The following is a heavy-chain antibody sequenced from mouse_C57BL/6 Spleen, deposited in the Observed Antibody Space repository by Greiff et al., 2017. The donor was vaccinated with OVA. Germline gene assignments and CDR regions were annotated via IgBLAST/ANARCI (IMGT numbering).Heavy chain of an antibody. D-gene: IGHD2-5*01. CDR1: GYTFTSYW. V-gene: IGHV1-52*01. J-gene: IGHJ2*01. CDR2: IDPSDSET. Sequence: VQLQQPGAELVRPGSSVKLSCKASGYTFTSYWMHWVKQRPIQGLEWIGNIDPSDSETHYNQKFKDKATVTVDKSSSTAYMQLSSLTSEDSAVYYCAREGSYSNSYYFDYWGQGTTLTVSS. CDR3: AREGSYSNSYYFDY.